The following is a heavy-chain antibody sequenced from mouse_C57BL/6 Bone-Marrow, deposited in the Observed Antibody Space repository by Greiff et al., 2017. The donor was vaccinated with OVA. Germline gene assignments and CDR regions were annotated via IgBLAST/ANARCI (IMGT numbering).Heavy chain of an antibody. CDR2: IWSGGST. Sequence: VQLQQSGPGLVQPSQSLSITCTVSGFSLTSYGVHWVRPSPGKGLEWLGVIWSGGSTDYNAAFISRLSISKDNSKSQVFFKMNSLQADDTAIYYCARGSIVTGYYYAMDYWGQGTSVTVSS. D-gene: IGHD2-5*01. CDR3: ARGSIVTGYYYAMDY. J-gene: IGHJ4*01. V-gene: IGHV2-2*01. CDR1: GFSLTSYG.